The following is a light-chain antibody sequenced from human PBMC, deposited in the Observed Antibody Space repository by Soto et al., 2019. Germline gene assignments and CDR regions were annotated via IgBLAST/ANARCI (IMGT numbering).Light chain of an antibody. CDR1: QSVSSSY. V-gene: IGKV3-20*01. CDR2: GAS. CDR3: QQYVNSQT. J-gene: IGKJ1*01. Sequence: EIVLTQSPGTLSLSPGERATLSCRASQSVSSSYLAWYQQKPGQAPRLLIYGASSRATGIPDRFSGSGSGTDFTLTISRLEPEDIAVYYCQQYVNSQTFGQGTKVDIK.